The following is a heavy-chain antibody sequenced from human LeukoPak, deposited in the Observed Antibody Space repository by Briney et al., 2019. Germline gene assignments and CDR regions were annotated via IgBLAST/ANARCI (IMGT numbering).Heavy chain of an antibody. CDR1: GVTFSRYG. CDR2: ISDPGGST. V-gene: IGHV3-23*01. J-gene: IGHJ4*02. CDR3: ATGAYFDH. Sequence: GSPRLSCAASGVTFSRYGLTWVRQEPRKGLVWGTTISDPGGSTYYQHSVKNRFTISRDNSKITLYLQMKGLRAEDTAIYYYATGAYFDHWGQGTLVTVSS.